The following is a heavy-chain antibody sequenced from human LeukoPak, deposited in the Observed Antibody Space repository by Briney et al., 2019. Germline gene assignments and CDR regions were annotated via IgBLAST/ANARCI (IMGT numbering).Heavy chain of an antibody. CDR3: AKGSYYDSSGSFYFDY. CDR2: ISGSGDNT. CDR1: GVTFSSYA. Sequence: GGSLRLSCAASGVTFSSYAMSWVRQAPGKGLEWVSGISGSGDNTYYADSVKGRFTISRDNSKNTLYVQVNSLGTEDTAAYYCAKGSYYDSSGSFYFDYWGQGTLVTVSS. D-gene: IGHD3-22*01. J-gene: IGHJ4*02. V-gene: IGHV3-23*01.